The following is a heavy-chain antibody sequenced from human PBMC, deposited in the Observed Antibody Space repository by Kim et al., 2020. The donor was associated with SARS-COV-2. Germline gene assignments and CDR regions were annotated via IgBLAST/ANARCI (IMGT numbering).Heavy chain of an antibody. CDR1: GGSFSGYY. CDR3: ARGLWGIVVVPAAVYYYYG. Sequence: SETLSLTCAVYGGSFSGYYWSWIRQPPGKGLEWIGEINHSGSTNYNPSLKSRVTISVDTSKNQFSLKLSSVTAADTAVYYCARGLWGIVVVPAAVYYYYG. CDR2: INHSGST. D-gene: IGHD2-2*01. V-gene: IGHV4-34*01. J-gene: IGHJ6*01.